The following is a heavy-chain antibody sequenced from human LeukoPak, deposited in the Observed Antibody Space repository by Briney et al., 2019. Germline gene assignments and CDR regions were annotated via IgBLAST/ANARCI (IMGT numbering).Heavy chain of an antibody. V-gene: IGHV3-23*01. CDR3: AKEGYSRGYYSYYYMDV. J-gene: IGHJ6*03. D-gene: IGHD6-13*01. CDR2: ISGSGGST. Sequence: GGTLRLSCAASGFTFSSYGMSWVRQAPGKGLEWVSSISGSGGSTYYADSVKGRFTISRDSSKNTLYVQMNSLRAEDTAVYYCAKEGYSRGYYSYYYMDVWGKGTTVTVSS. CDR1: GFTFSSYG.